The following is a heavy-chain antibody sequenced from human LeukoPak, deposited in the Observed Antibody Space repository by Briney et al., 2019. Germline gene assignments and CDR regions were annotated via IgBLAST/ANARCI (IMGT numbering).Heavy chain of an antibody. CDR2: IDYSGST. V-gene: IGHV4-59*08. Sequence: SETLSLTCTVSGGSISSYYWSWIRQPPGKGLEWIGYIDYSGSTNYNPSLKSRVTISVDTSKNKFSLKLSSVTAAATTVYYFARHPLYDLWGQGSLVTVPA. CDR3: ARHPLYDL. D-gene: IGHD3-16*01. CDR1: GGSISSYY. J-gene: IGHJ4*02.